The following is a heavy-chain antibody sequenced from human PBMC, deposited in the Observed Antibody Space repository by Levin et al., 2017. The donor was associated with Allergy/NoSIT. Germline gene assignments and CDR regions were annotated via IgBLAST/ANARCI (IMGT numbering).Heavy chain of an antibody. D-gene: IGHD2-21*01. Sequence: SGGSLRLSCEASGFTFSSYWMTWVRQAPGKGLEWVANIKEDGSQKYYVDSVKGRFTISRDNGKNSLYLQMNSLRAEDTAVYHCAREGRQNGFVLIGHYYYGMGVWGQGTTVTVSS. CDR1: GFTFSSYW. J-gene: IGHJ6*02. V-gene: IGHV3-7*01. CDR2: IKEDGSQK. CDR3: AREGRQNGFVLIGHYYYGMGV.